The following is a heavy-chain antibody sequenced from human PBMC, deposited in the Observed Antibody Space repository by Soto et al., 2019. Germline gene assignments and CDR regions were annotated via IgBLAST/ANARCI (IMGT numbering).Heavy chain of an antibody. CDR1: DGSISSGDYY. V-gene: IGHV4-30-4*01. D-gene: IGHD4-17*01. CDR3: ARGNYSDYRSSFDF. CDR2: IFYSGRT. Sequence: SETLSLTCAVSDGSISSGDYYWTWIRQPPGKGLEWIGYIFYSGRTDYNPSLESRLTISVDTSKNKFSLKLNSVTAADTAVYYCARGNYSDYRSSFDFWGQGALVTVSS. J-gene: IGHJ4*02.